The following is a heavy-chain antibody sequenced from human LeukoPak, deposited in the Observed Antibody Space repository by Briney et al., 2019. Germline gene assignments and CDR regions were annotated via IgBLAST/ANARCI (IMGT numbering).Heavy chain of an antibody. D-gene: IGHD2-8*01. CDR1: GYTFTGYY. V-gene: IGHV1-2*02. J-gene: IGHJ4*02. Sequence: ASVKVSCKASGYTFTGYYMHWVRQAPGQGLEWMGWINPNSGGTNYAQKFQGRVTMTRDTSISTAYMELSRLRSDDTAVYYCARLSPAAKGGRTNGIDYWGQETLVTVSS. CDR2: INPNSGGT. CDR3: ARLSPAAKGGRTNGIDY.